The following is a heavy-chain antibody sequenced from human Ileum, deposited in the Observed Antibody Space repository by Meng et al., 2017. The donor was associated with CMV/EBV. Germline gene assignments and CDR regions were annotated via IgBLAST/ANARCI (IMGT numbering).Heavy chain of an antibody. CDR3: IRENWYFDY. Sequence: VQVVQCGEEVTQPGASVKVSCKASTYTFINCYLHAVGQAPGRVLEWVGCMLHKTGALDYAQKFRGRITLTTDTSITTAYMELSGLTSVDTCASYYIRENWYFDYWGLGTLVTVSS. D-gene: IGHD1-1*01. CDR2: MLHKTGAL. CDR1: TYTFINCY. J-gene: IGHJ4*02. V-gene: IGHV1-2*02.